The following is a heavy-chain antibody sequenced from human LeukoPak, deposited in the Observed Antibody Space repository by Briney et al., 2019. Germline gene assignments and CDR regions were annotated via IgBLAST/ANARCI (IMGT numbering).Heavy chain of an antibody. D-gene: IGHD5-18*01. CDR2: ISSSSSYI. CDR1: GFTFSSYS. V-gene: IGHV3-21*01. J-gene: IGHJ5*02. Sequence: GGSLRLSCAASGFTFSSYSMNWVRQAPGKGLEWVSSISSSSSYIYYADSVKGRFTISRDNAKNSLYLQMNSLRAEDTAVYYCARESYTAIANWFDPWGQGTLVTVSS. CDR3: ARESYTAIANWFDP.